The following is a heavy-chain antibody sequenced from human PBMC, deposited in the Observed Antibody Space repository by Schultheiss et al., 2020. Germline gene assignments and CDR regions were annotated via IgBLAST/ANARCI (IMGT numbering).Heavy chain of an antibody. D-gene: IGHD2-2*01. CDR1: GFAFSSYA. V-gene: IGHV3-30*14. J-gene: IGHJ1*01. CDR2: ILYDGSHK. Sequence: GGSLRLSCAASGFAFSSYAMHWVRQAPGKGLEWVACILYDGSHKYYADSVKGRFTISRDNAKNTLYLQMNSLRAEDTAVYYCARDLYQGEYFQHWGQGTLVTVSS. CDR3: ARDLYQGEYFQH.